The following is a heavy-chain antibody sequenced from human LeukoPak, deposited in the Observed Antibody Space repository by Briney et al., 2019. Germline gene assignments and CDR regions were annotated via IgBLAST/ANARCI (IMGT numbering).Heavy chain of an antibody. J-gene: IGHJ3*02. CDR2: INSDGSST. V-gene: IGHV3-74*01. CDR3: ARERGYCSSTSCYQLGAFDI. D-gene: IGHD2-2*01. Sequence: GGSLRLSCAASGFTFSSYWMHWVRQAPGKGLVWVSRINSDGSSTSYADSVKGRFTISRDNAKNTLYLQMNSLRAEDTAVYYCARERGYCSSTSCYQLGAFDIWGQGTMVTVSS. CDR1: GFTFSSYW.